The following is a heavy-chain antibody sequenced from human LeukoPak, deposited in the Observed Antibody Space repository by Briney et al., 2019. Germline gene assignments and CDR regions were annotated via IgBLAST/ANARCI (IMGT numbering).Heavy chain of an antibody. J-gene: IGHJ4*02. CDR2: ISSSSSTI. CDR3: AREYPSGSSTPFDY. Sequence: GGSLRLSCAASGFTFSSYSMNWVRQAPGKGLEWVSYISSSSSTIYYAGSVKGRFTISRDNAKNSLYLQMNSLRDEDTAVYYCAREYPSGSSTPFDYWGQGTLVTVSS. D-gene: IGHD1-26*01. CDR1: GFTFSSYS. V-gene: IGHV3-48*02.